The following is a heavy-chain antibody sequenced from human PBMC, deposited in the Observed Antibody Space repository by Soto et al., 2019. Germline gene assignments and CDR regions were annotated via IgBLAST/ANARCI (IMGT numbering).Heavy chain of an antibody. CDR2: IKSKTDGGTT. D-gene: IGHD6-19*01. J-gene: IGHJ3*02. CDR3: TTVRWQWLPRGAFDI. CDR1: GFTFSNAW. V-gene: IGHV3-15*01. Sequence: GGSLRLSCAASGFTFSNAWMSWVRQAPGKGLEWVGRIKSKTDGGTTDYAAPVKGRFTISRDDSKNTLYLQMNSLKTEDTAVYYCTTVRWQWLPRGAFDIWGQGTMVTVSS.